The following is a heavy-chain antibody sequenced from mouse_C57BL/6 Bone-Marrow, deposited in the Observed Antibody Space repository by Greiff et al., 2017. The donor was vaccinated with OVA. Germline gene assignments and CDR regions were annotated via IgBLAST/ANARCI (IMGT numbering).Heavy chain of an antibody. V-gene: IGHV14-3*01. Sequence: VQLQQSVAELVRPGASVKLSCTASGFNIKNTYMHWVKQRPEQGLEWIGRIDPANDNTKYAPKFQGKATMTADTSSNTAYMTLSSLSSEDTAVYCCARGNFGSSFYAMDYWGQGTSVTVSS. D-gene: IGHD1-1*01. CDR2: IDPANDNT. CDR1: GFNIKNTY. CDR3: ARGNFGSSFYAMDY. J-gene: IGHJ4*01.